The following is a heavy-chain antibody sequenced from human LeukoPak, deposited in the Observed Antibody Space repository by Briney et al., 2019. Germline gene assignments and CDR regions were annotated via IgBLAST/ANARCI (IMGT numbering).Heavy chain of an antibody. CDR3: ARDCGGDCYEADAFDI. CDR2: ISSSSSYI. CDR1: GFTFSSYA. D-gene: IGHD2-21*02. Sequence: GGSLRLSCTASGFTFSSYAMSWVRQAPGKGLEWVSSISSSSSYIYYADSVKGRFTISRDNAKNSLYLQMNSLRAEDTAVYYCARDCGGDCYEADAFDIWDQGTMVTVSS. V-gene: IGHV3-21*01. J-gene: IGHJ3*02.